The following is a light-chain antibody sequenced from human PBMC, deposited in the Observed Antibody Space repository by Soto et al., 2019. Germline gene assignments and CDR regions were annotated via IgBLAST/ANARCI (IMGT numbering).Light chain of an antibody. V-gene: IGLV1-47*02. CDR3: AAWDDSLGRV. J-gene: IGLJ3*02. Sequence: QLVLSQPPSASGTPGQSVTISCSGSSSNIGSNYVYWYQQLPGTAPKLLIYNNYQRPSGVHDRFSGSKSGTSASLAISGLRSEDEADYYCAAWDDSLGRVFGGGTKLTVL. CDR2: NNY. CDR1: SSNIGSNY.